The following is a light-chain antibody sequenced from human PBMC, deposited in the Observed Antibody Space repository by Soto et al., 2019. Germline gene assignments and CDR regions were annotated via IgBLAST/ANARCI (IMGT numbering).Light chain of an antibody. Sequence: EIVLTQSPGTLSLSLGERATLSCRASQSVSSSYLAWYQQKPGQAPRLLIYGASSRATGIPDGFSGSGSGTDFTLTISRLEAEDFAVYYCQQYGSSPEWTFGQGTKVDIK. J-gene: IGKJ1*01. V-gene: IGKV3-20*01. CDR2: GAS. CDR3: QQYGSSPEWT. CDR1: QSVSSSY.